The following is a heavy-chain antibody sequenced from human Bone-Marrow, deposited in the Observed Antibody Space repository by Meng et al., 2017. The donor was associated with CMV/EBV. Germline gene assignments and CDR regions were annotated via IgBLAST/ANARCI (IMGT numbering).Heavy chain of an antibody. D-gene: IGHD7-27*01. CDR1: GFTVSSNY. CDR2: IYSGGST. V-gene: IGHV3-53*01. CDR3: ARVAWGYFDY. Sequence: GGSLRLSCAASGFTVSSNYMTWVRQAPGKGLEWVSLIYSGGSTYYADSVRGRFTISRDNSKNTVYLQMNSLRAEDTAVYYCARVAWGYFDYWGQGTRVTVSS. J-gene: IGHJ4*02.